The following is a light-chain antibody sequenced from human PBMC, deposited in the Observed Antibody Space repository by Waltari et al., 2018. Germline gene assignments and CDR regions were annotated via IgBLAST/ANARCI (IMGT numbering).Light chain of an antibody. CDR3: QQRNTWPPSMT. V-gene: IGKV3-11*01. CDR1: PSVRTH. J-gene: IGKJ5*01. CDR2: DAS. Sequence: ETVLTQSPATLSLSPGERATLSCRASPSVRTHFAWYQQKPGQPPRLLIYDASKRVTGLPARFSGSGSGTEFTLTISSLEPEDFGVYYCQQRNTWPPSMTFGQGTRLEIK.